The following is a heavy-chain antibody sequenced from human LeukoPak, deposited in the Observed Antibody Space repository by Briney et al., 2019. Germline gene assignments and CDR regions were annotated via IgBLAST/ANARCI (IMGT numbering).Heavy chain of an antibody. V-gene: IGHV5-51*01. CDR2: IYPGDADI. J-gene: IGHJ4*02. Sequence: GEPMKISCKGSGYTFTTHWSGWVRKIPGKGLEWMGIIYPGDADIKYSPSSQGQVTISADKSVTTAYLQWSSLKASDTAMYYCARSDYGGNSFDYWGQGTLVTVSS. D-gene: IGHD4-23*01. CDR3: ARSDYGGNSFDY. CDR1: GYTFTTHW.